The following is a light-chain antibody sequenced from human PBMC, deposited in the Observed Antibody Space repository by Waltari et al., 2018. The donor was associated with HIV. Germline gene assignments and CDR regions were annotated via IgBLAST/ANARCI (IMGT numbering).Light chain of an antibody. J-gene: IGKJ4*01. CDR2: DAS. Sequence: ETVMQQSLVPLPVPLGESAPPSCRPSETVRTSLAWYQQKPGQAPRLLIYDASSMASDFPARFSGSGSGTEFSLTISSLQSEDSAVYYCQQYHAWPLTFGAGTKVEIK. V-gene: IGKV3-15*01. CDR1: ETVRTS. CDR3: QQYHAWPLT.